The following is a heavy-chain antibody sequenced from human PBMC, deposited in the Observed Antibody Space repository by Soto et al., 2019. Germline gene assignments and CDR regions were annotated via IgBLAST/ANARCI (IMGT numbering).Heavy chain of an antibody. CDR3: AKGYFDY. CDR2: ISYDGSNK. Sequence: QVQLGESGGGVVQPGRSLRLSCAASGFTFSSYGMHWVRQAPGKGLEWVAVISYDGSNKYYADSVKGRFTISRDNSKNTLYLQMNSLRAEDTAVYYCAKGYFDYWGQGTLVTVSS. CDR1: GFTFSSYG. V-gene: IGHV3-30*18. J-gene: IGHJ4*02.